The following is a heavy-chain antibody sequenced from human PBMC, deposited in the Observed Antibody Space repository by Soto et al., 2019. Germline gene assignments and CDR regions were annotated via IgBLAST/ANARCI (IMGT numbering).Heavy chain of an antibody. CDR3: VRYGVAAYY. V-gene: IGHV1-8*01. CDR1: GYTFTSYN. CDR2: MNPNSGNT. D-gene: IGHD2-8*01. Sequence: ASVKVSCKASGYTFTSYNINWVRQAPGQGLEWMGWMNPNSGNTGYAQTFQDGITLTRDTSLTPAYMQLSTLRSDDTAVYFCVRYGVAAYYWGQGSLVTVSS. J-gene: IGHJ4*02.